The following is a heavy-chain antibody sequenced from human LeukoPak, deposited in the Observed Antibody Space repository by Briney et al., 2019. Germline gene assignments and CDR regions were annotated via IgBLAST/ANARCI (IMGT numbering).Heavy chain of an antibody. CDR2: ISTGSTYT. V-gene: IGHV3-11*05. CDR1: GVTFSDYY. Sequence: GGSLRLSCAASGVTFSDYYMTWIRQAPGKGLEWLSYISTGSTYTNYANSVKGRFTISRDNAKNSLYLQLNSLRAEDTAVYYCTREDNWYFDLWGRGTLVTVSS. CDR3: TREDNWYFDL. J-gene: IGHJ2*01.